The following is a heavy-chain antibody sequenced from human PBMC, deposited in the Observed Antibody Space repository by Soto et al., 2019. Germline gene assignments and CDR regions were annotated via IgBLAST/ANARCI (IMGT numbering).Heavy chain of an antibody. CDR3: AGSGWHQPFQH. J-gene: IGHJ1*01. V-gene: IGHV4-39*01. Sequence: QLPLQESGPGLVKPSSTLSITCTVSGGSIISSRYYWGWIRQPPGKGLEWIVSIYYSVSTYYNPSRKSRVTIAVDTSKNQFSLKLISVTAADTALYYCAGSGWHQPFQHWGQGTLGTVSS. CDR2: IYYSVST. CDR1: GGSIISSRYY.